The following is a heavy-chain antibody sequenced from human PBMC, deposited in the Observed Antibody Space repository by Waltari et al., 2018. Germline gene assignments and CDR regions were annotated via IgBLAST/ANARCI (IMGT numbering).Heavy chain of an antibody. CDR3: AAEETSLGRIY. Sequence: QMQLVQSGPDMKKPGTSVKVSCKASGFSLSHSAIQWVRQTRGQSLEWIGGIVVGNGYTNYAQMFQERVTITRDMSTDTAYIELRSLTSADTAVYFCAAEETSLGRIYWGQGTLVAVSS. CDR2: IVVGNGYT. J-gene: IGHJ4*02. D-gene: IGHD1-26*01. CDR1: GFSLSHSA. V-gene: IGHV1-58*02.